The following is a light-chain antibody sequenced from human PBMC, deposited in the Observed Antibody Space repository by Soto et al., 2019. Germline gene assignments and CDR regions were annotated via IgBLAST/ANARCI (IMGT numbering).Light chain of an antibody. CDR3: AAWDDSLNGQV. CDR1: SSNIGSNT. CDR2: SNN. J-gene: IGLJ1*01. V-gene: IGLV1-44*01. Sequence: QCVLTQPPSASGTPGQRVTISCSGSSSNIGSNTVNWYQQLPGTAPKLLIYSNNERPSGVPDRFSGSKSGTSVSLAISGLQSEDEADYYCAAWDDSLNGQVFETWTKVTVL.